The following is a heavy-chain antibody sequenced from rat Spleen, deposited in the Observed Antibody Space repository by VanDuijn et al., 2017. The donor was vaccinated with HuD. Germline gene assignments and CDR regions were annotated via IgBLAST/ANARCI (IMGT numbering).Heavy chain of an antibody. D-gene: IGHD4-3*01. CDR2: ISSSGGTP. CDR1: GFTFSDYY. Sequence: EVQLVESGGGLVQPGRSLKLSCAASGFTFSDYYMAWVRQAPTKGLEWVASISSSGGTPYYRDSVRGRFTVSRDNTKTTQYLQMDSLRSEDTATYYCASLGVGGFAYWGQGTLVTVSS. CDR3: ASLGVGGFAY. V-gene: IGHV5-25*01. J-gene: IGHJ3*01.